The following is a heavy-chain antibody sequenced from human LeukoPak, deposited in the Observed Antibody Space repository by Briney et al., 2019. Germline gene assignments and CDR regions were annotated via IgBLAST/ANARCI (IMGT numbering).Heavy chain of an antibody. J-gene: IGHJ4*02. CDR3: AKDAYCSSTSCYSPTLFDY. D-gene: IGHD2-2*01. CDR2: IRYDGSNK. Sequence: PGGSLRLSCAASGFTFSSYAMHWVRQAPGKGLEWVAFIRYDGSNKYYADSVKGRFTISRDNSKNTLYLQMNSLRAEDTAVYYCAKDAYCSSTSCYSPTLFDYWGQGTLVTVSS. CDR1: GFTFSSYA. V-gene: IGHV3-30*02.